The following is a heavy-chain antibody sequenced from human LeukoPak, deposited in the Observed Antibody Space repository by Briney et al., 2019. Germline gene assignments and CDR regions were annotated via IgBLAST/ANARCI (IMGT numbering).Heavy chain of an antibody. Sequence: SETLSLTCTVSGGSISSGGYYWSWIRQHPGKGLEWIGYIYYSGSTYYNPSLESRIIISVDTSKNQFSLKLSSVSAADTAVYYCARDRDYGGRAFDIWGQGTMVTVSS. V-gene: IGHV4-31*03. CDR2: IYYSGST. J-gene: IGHJ3*02. CDR1: GGSISSGGYY. D-gene: IGHD4-17*01. CDR3: ARDRDYGGRAFDI.